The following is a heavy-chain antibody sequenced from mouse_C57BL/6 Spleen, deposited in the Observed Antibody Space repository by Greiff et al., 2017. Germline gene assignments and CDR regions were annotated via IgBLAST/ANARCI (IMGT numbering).Heavy chain of an antibody. Sequence: EVKLVESGGGLVKPGGSLKLSCAASGFTFSSYAMSWVRQTPEKRLEWVATISDGGSYTYYPDNVKGRFTISRDNAKNNLYLQMSHLKSEDTAMYYCAREIYYGNYFAYWGQGTLVTVSA. CDR3: AREIYYGNYFAY. V-gene: IGHV5-4*01. J-gene: IGHJ3*01. D-gene: IGHD2-1*01. CDR2: ISDGGSYT. CDR1: GFTFSSYA.